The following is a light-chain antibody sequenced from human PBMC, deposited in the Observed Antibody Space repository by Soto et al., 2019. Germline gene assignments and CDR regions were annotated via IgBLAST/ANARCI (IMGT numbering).Light chain of an antibody. CDR1: SGHSSYA. CDR2: LNSDGSH. V-gene: IGLV4-69*01. CDR3: QTWGTGIQL. J-gene: IGLJ2*01. Sequence: QPVLTQSPSASASLGASVKLTCTLSSGHSSYAIAWHQQQPEKGPRYLMKLNSDGSHSKGDGIPDRFSGSSSGAERYLTIASLQSEDEADYYCQTWGTGIQLFGGGTQLTV.